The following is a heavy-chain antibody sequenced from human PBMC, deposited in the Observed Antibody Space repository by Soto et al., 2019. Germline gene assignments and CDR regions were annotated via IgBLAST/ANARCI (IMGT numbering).Heavy chain of an antibody. CDR3: ARPSYDILTGYPEDYYYGMDV. CDR2: IYYSAST. Sequence: SETLSLTCTVPGGSISTSSYYWGWIRQPPGKGLEWIGSIYYSASTYYNPSLKSRVTISVDTSKNQFSLKLSSVTAADTAVYYCARPSYDILTGYPEDYYYGMDVWGQGTTVTVSS. V-gene: IGHV4-39*01. J-gene: IGHJ6*02. D-gene: IGHD3-9*01. CDR1: GGSISTSSYY.